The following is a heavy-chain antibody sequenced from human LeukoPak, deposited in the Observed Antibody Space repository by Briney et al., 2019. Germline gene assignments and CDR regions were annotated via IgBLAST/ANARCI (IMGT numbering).Heavy chain of an antibody. CDR1: GYTFTSYG. Sequence: ASVKVSCTASGYTFTSYGISWVRQAPGQGLEWMGWISAYNGNTNYAQKLQGRVTMTTDTSTSTAYMELRSLRSDDTAVYYCARDIVVVPAAHASYYYYGMDVWGQGTTVTVSS. J-gene: IGHJ6*02. D-gene: IGHD2-2*01. CDR3: ARDIVVVPAAHASYYYYGMDV. V-gene: IGHV1-18*01. CDR2: ISAYNGNT.